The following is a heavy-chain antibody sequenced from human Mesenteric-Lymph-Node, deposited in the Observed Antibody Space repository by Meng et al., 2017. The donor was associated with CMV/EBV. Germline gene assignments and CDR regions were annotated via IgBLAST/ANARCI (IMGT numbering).Heavy chain of an antibody. CDR3: ARDGGGGYY. CDR1: GASISSGNYH. J-gene: IGHJ4*02. D-gene: IGHD3-16*01. V-gene: IGHV4-39*07. Sequence: SETLSLTCTVSGASISSGNYHWGWIRQPPGQGLEWIASIYYSGSTYYNPSLKSRVTISLDTSKNQFSLKLNFVTAADTAVYYCARDGGGGYYWGQGTLVTVSS. CDR2: IYYSGST.